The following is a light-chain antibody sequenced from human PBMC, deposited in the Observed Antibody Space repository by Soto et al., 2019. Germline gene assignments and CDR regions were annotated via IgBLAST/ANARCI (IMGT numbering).Light chain of an antibody. CDR2: DDS. J-gene: IGKJ5*01. Sequence: AIQLNQSPSSLSSSVGDRVTITCRASQVISNTLAWYQQKPGKVPQLLIFDDSTLEIGVPSRFSGSGSGTDFTLTISSLQPEDFSTYFCQQFNSYPLTFGQGTRMEIK. CDR3: QQFNSYPLT. CDR1: QVISNT. V-gene: IGKV1-13*02.